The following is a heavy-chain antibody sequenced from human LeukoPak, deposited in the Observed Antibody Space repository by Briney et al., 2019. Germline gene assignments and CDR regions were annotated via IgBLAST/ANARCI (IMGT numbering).Heavy chain of an antibody. CDR2: IYYSGST. D-gene: IGHD3-22*01. CDR1: GGSISSGDYY. J-gene: IGHJ4*02. Sequence: SQTLSLTCTVSGGSISSGDYYWSWIRQPPGKGLEWIGYIYYSGSTYYNPSLKSRVTISIDTSKNQFYLNLSSVTAADTAVYYCVRTYHYDTSGYDYWGQGTLVTVSS. CDR3: VRTYHYDTSGYDY. V-gene: IGHV4-30-4*08.